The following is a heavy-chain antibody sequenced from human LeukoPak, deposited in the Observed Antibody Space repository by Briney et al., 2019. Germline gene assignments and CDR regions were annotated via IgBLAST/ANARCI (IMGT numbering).Heavy chain of an antibody. J-gene: IGHJ6*03. CDR3: ARMGSRSWYSSYDYYLDV. Sequence: SGPALVKPAHTLTLTCTFSGFSLSTSGMCVSWIRQPPGKALEWLARIDWEDDKYYSTSLKTRLTISKDTSKNQVVLTMTNMDPVDTATYYCARMGSRSWYSSYDYYLDVWGKGTTVTVSS. CDR1: GFSLSTSGMC. CDR2: IDWEDDK. V-gene: IGHV2-70*11. D-gene: IGHD6-13*01.